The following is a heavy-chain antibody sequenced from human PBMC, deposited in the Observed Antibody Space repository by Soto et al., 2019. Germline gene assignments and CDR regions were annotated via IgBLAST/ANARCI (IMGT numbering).Heavy chain of an antibody. CDR2: INAGNGNT. CDR3: ARDVNYYDCSGPLCQFDY. CDR1: GYTFTSYA. J-gene: IGHJ4*02. Sequence: VASVKVSCKXSGYTFTSYAMHWVRQAPGQRLEWMGWINAGNGNTKYSQKFQGRVTITRDTSASTAYMELSSLRSEDTAVYYCARDVNYYDCSGPLCQFDYWGQGTLVTVSS. D-gene: IGHD3-22*01. V-gene: IGHV1-3*01.